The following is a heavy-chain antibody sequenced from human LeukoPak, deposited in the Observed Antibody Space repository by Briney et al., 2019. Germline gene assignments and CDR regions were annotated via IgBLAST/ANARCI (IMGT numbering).Heavy chain of an antibody. Sequence: PGGSLRLSCAASGFTFSSYGMHWVRQAPGKGLEWVAVIWYDGSNKYYADSVKGRFIISRDNSKNTLYLQMNSLRAEDTAVYYCARDLTTYYDFWSGPEHYYYYYGMDVWGQGTTVTVSS. J-gene: IGHJ6*02. D-gene: IGHD3-3*01. CDR2: IWYDGSNK. V-gene: IGHV3-33*01. CDR3: ARDLTTYYDFWSGPEHYYYYYGMDV. CDR1: GFTFSSYG.